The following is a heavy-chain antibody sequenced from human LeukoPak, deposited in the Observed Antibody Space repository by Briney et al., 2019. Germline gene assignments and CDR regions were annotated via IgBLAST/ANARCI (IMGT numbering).Heavy chain of an antibody. V-gene: IGHV3-30*02. D-gene: IGHD3-10*01. CDR3: AKVETPMVRGVSQALPTYFDY. J-gene: IGHJ4*02. Sequence: GGSLRLSCAASGFTFSSYGMHWVRQAPGKGLEWVAFIRYDGSNKYYADSVKGQFTISRDNSKNTLYLQMNSLRAEDTAVYYCAKVETPMVRGVSQALPTYFDYWGQGTLVTVSS. CDR1: GFTFSSYG. CDR2: IRYDGSNK.